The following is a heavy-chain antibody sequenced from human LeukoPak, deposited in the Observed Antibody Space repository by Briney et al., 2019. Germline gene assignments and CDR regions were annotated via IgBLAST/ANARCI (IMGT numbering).Heavy chain of an antibody. CDR1: GYTFTNFG. Sequence: ASVNVSCKASGYTFTNFGISWVRQAPRQGLEWMGWISAYNGNTNYAQKLQGRITMTTDTSTNTAYMELRSLRSDDTAVYYCSRSGPGSCSGGSCYSNYWGQGTLVTVSS. V-gene: IGHV1-18*01. CDR2: ISAYNGNT. D-gene: IGHD2-15*01. J-gene: IGHJ4*02. CDR3: SRSGPGSCSGGSCYSNY.